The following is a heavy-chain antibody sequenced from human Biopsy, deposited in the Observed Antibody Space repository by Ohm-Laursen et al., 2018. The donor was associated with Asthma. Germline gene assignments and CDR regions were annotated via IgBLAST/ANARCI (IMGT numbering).Heavy chain of an antibody. V-gene: IGHV3-30*04. CDR2: ISYDGRET. CDR3: TRDRFYNSVTSESFYYGVDV. Sequence: SLRLSCAASGFTFRSYAMHWVRQAPGKGPEWVALISYDGRETGYVDSVKGRFTISRDNFRNTVHLQMSSLRPEDSAVYYCTRDRFYNSVTSESFYYGVDVWGQGTTVTVSS. D-gene: IGHD2-21*02. CDR1: GFTFRSYA. J-gene: IGHJ6*02.